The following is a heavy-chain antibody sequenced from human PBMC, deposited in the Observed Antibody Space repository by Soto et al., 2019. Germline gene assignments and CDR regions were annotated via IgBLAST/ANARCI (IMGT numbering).Heavy chain of an antibody. Sequence: EVQLVESGGGLVQPGRSLRLSCAASGFTFDYYAMYWVRQAPGKGLEWGSGISCNAGSIGYADSVKGRFTISRDNAKSSLYLQMDSLRAEYTALYYCAKGSGYDILTDFDYWGQGTLVTVSS. V-gene: IGHV3-9*01. CDR3: AKGSGYDILTDFDY. CDR2: ISCNAGSI. J-gene: IGHJ4*02. CDR1: GFTFDYYA. D-gene: IGHD3-9*01.